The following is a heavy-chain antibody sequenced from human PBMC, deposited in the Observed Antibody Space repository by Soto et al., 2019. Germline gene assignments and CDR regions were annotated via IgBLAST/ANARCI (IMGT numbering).Heavy chain of an antibody. D-gene: IGHD3-9*01. J-gene: IGHJ4*02. Sequence: PGGSLRLSCAASGFTFSSYAMSWVRQAPGKGLEWVSAISGSGGSTYYADSVKGRFTISRDNSKNTLYLQMNSLRAEDTAVYYCAIGLRYFDWLSYDYWGQGTLVTVSS. CDR3: AIGLRYFDWLSYDY. CDR1: GFTFSSYA. V-gene: IGHV3-23*01. CDR2: ISGSGGST.